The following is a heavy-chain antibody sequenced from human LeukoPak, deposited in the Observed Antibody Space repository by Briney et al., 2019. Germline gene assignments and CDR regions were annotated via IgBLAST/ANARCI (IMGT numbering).Heavy chain of an antibody. J-gene: IGHJ4*02. V-gene: IGHV3-23*01. D-gene: IGHD6-13*01. CDR2: TSGDGGET. CDR1: GFTFRNYG. CDR3: AKKAVSSSWTYFDY. Sequence: GGSLRLSCETSGFTFRNYGMSWVRQAPRKGLEWVSSTSGDGGETFYADSVKGRFTISRGNSKNTLYLQTNSLRAEDTAIYYCAKKAVSSSWTYFDYWGQGALVTVSS.